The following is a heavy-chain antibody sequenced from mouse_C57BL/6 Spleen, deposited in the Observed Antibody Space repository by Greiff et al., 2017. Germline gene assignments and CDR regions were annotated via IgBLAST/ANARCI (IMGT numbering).Heavy chain of an antibody. Sequence: EVKLMESGGGLVKPGGSLKLSCAASGFTFSSYAMSWVRQTPEKRLEWVATISDGGSYTYYPDNVKGRFTISRDNAKNNLYLQMSHLKSEDTAMYYCARERLPKNYFDYWGQGTTLTVSS. CDR2: ISDGGSYT. J-gene: IGHJ2*01. CDR1: GFTFSSYA. V-gene: IGHV5-4*01. D-gene: IGHD3-2*02. CDR3: ARERLPKNYFDY.